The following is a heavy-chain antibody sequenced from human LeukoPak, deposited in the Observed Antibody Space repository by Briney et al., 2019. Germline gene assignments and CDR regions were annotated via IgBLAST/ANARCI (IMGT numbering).Heavy chain of an antibody. Sequence: GGSLRLSCAASGFTFSDYYLSWIRQAPGKGLEWVSYISSSGSTIYYADSVKGRFTISRDNAKNSLYLQMNSLRAEDTAVYYCARATQQWLVQGGYDYWGQGTLVTVSS. V-gene: IGHV3-11*01. CDR3: ARATQQWLVQGGYDY. J-gene: IGHJ4*02. D-gene: IGHD6-19*01. CDR1: GFTFSDYY. CDR2: ISSSGSTI.